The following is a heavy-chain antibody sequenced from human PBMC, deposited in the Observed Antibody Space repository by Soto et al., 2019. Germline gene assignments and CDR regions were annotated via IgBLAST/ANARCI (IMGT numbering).Heavy chain of an antibody. CDR3: ARGRYCSSTSCSNYYGMDV. J-gene: IGHJ6*02. Sequence: ASVKVSCKASGYSFTDYHIHWVRQAPGQGLEWLGRINPKSGGTSTAQKFQGRVTMTTDTSTSTAYMELRSLRSDDTAVYYCARGRYCSSTSCSNYYGMDVWGQGTTVTVSS. CDR1: GYSFTDYH. D-gene: IGHD2-2*01. V-gene: IGHV1-2*06. CDR2: INPKSGGT.